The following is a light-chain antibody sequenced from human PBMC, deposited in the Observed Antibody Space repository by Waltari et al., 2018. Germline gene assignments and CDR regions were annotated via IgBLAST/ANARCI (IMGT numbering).Light chain of an antibody. V-gene: IGLV2-14*03. CDR3: ASYTTSDSYV. Sequence: QSALTQPASVSGSPGQSITIPCAGSSSAVGAYTYVSWYQQHPGKAPRLIIYDVSNRPSGVSNRFSGSRSGNTASLTISGLQAEDEADYYCASYTTSDSYVFGTGTEVTVL. CDR2: DVS. CDR1: SSAVGAYTY. J-gene: IGLJ1*01.